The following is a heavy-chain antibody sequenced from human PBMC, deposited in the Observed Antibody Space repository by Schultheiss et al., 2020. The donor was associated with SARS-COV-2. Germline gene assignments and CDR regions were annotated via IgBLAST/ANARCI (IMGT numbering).Heavy chain of an antibody. J-gene: IGHJ6*03. CDR1: GGSISSSSYY. CDR3: ARGDNWNYDGYYYYMDV. CDR2: IYYSGST. Sequence: SETLSLTCTVSGGSISSSSYYWGWIRQPPGKGLEWIGSIYYSGSTYYNPSLKSRVTISVDTSKNQFSLKLSSVTAADTAVYYCARGDNWNYDGYYYYMDVWGKGTTVTVSS. D-gene: IGHD1-7*01. V-gene: IGHV4-39*01.